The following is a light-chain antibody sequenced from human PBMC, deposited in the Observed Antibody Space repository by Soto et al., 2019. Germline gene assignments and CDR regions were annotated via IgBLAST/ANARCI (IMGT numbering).Light chain of an antibody. CDR1: QTINSW. J-gene: IGKJ4*01. V-gene: IGKV1-5*01. CDR2: DAS. CDR3: QQYNNWPPLT. Sequence: DIQMTQSPSTLSASVGDRVTITCRASQTINSWLAWYQQKPGKAPKVLIFDASSLKTGVPSRFSGSGSGTEFTLTISNLQPDDFATYYCQQYNNWPPLTFGGGTKVEIK.